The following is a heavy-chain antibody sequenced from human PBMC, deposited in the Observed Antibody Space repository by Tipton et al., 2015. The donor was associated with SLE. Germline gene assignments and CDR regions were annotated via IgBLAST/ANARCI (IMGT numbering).Heavy chain of an antibody. CDR1: GGTFSSYA. CDR2: IIPISGT. Sequence: QSGPEVKKPGASVKVSCKASGGTFSSYAISWVRQAPGQGLEWMGGIIPISGTNYAQKFQGRVTISADESPSTAYMELSSLRSEDTAVYYCATFSPYYYYYGMDVWGQGTTVTVSS. J-gene: IGHJ6*02. CDR3: ATFSPYYYYYGMDV. V-gene: IGHV1-69*13.